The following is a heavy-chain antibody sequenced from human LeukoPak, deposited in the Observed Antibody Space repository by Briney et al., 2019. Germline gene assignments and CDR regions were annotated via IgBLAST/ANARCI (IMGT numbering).Heavy chain of an antibody. CDR1: GGSISSYY. V-gene: IGHV4-59*08. J-gene: IGHJ6*02. D-gene: IGHD1-26*01. CDR2: IYHSGST. Sequence: SETLSLTCTVAGGSISSYYWSWIRQPPGEGPEWIGYIYHSGSTNYNPSLKSRVTISLDTSKNEFSLELTSVTAADSAVYYCARHGTYASGYYYYYGVDVWGQGTTVTVSS. CDR3: ARHGTYASGYYYYYGVDV.